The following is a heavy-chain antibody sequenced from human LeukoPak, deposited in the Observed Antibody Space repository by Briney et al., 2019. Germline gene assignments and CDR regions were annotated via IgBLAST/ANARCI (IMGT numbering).Heavy chain of an antibody. Sequence: SETLSLTCAVYGGSFSGYYWSWIRQPPGKGLEWIGEINHSGSTNYNPSLKSRVTISVDMSKNQFSLKLSSVTAADTAVYYCARKRIFGVVIIPREFDYWGQGTLVTVSS. D-gene: IGHD3-3*01. CDR3: ARKRIFGVVIIPREFDY. CDR1: GGSFSGYY. J-gene: IGHJ4*02. V-gene: IGHV4-34*01. CDR2: INHSGST.